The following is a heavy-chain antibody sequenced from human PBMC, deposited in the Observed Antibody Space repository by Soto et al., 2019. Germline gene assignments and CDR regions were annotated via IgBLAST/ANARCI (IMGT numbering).Heavy chain of an antibody. Sequence: AGPMRLSCAASGLIFSNYKMDWVRQAPGKGLVWVSRINTDGSIIDYADSVKGRFTVSRDNAKNTLYLQMNSLRADDTAVYYCARDTDGLHYWGQGTLVTVSS. CDR2: INTDGSII. CDR3: ARDTDGLHY. CDR1: GLIFSNYK. V-gene: IGHV3-74*01. J-gene: IGHJ4*02.